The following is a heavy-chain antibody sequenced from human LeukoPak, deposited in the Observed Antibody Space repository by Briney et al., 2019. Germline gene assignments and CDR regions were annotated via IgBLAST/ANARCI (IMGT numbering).Heavy chain of an antibody. D-gene: IGHD2-15*01. CDR3: ARGYPPGAFDI. CDR2: ISSSRSYI. Sequence: GGSLRLSCAASGFTFSSYAMSWVRQAPGKGLEWVSSISSSRSYIYYADSVKGRFTISRDNAKNSLSLQMNSLRAEDTAVYYCARGYPPGAFDIWGQGTMVTVSS. J-gene: IGHJ3*02. CDR1: GFTFSSYA. V-gene: IGHV3-21*01.